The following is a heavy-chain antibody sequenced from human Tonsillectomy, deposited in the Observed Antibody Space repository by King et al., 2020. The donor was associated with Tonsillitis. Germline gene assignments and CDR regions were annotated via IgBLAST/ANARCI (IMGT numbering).Heavy chain of an antibody. Sequence: VQLQESGPGLVKPSQTLSLTCTVSGGSISSGGYYWSWIRQHPGKGLEWLGYIFYSGSTYYTPSLKSRLTISVDTSKNQFSLKLSSVTAADTAVYDCARGLTLARAVGDVWGKGTTVTVSS. CDR1: GGSISSGGYY. CDR3: ARGLTLARAVGDV. CDR2: IFYSGST. V-gene: IGHV4-31*03. J-gene: IGHJ6*04. D-gene: IGHD1-26*01.